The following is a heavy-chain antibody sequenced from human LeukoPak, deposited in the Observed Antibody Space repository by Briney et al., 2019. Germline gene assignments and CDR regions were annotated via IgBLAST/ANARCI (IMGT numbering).Heavy chain of an antibody. D-gene: IGHD3-22*01. Sequence: SETLSLTCTVSGGFMSSHYWIWLRQPPGKGLEWIGYIYDSGSTNYNPSLKSRVTISVDTSKNQCSLKLSSVTAADTAVYYCARDIFAPQDRSGSTPYDYMDVWGKGTTVTVSS. CDR3: ARDIFAPQDRSGSTPYDYMDV. J-gene: IGHJ6*03. V-gene: IGHV4-59*11. CDR2: IYDSGST. CDR1: GGFMSSHY.